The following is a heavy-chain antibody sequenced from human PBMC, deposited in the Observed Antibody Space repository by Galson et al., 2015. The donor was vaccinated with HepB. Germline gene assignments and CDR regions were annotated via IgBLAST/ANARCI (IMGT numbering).Heavy chain of an antibody. V-gene: IGHV3-9*01. CDR1: GFTFDDYA. J-gene: IGHJ4*02. D-gene: IGHD2-2*01. Sequence: SLRLSCAASGFTFDDYAMHWVRQAPGKGLEWVSGISWNSGSIGYADSVKGRFTISRDNAKNSLYLQMNSLRAEDTALYYCAKDMIELPAAPFDYWGQGTLVTVSS. CDR2: ISWNSGSI. CDR3: AKDMIELPAAPFDY.